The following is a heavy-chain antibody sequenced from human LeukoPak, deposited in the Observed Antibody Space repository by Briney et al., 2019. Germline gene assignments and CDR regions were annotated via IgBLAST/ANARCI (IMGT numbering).Heavy chain of an antibody. CDR3: ARVKRGFLVPAEYFDY. J-gene: IGHJ4*02. CDR1: GFTFSSYE. Sequence: GGSLRLSCAASGFTFSSYEMNWVRQAPGKGLEWVSYISSSGSTIYYADSVKGRFTISRDNAKNSLYLQMNSLRAEDTAVYYCARVKRGFLVPAEYFDYWGQGTLVTVSS. V-gene: IGHV3-48*03. CDR2: ISSSGSTI. D-gene: IGHD6-13*01.